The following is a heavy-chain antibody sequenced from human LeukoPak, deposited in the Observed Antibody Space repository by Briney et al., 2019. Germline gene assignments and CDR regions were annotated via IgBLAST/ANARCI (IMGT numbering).Heavy chain of an antibody. J-gene: IGHJ6*02. V-gene: IGHV4-59*01. CDR2: VHYTWNT. CDR1: GGSISSYH. CDR3: ARVASKGGMDV. Sequence: KPSETLSLTCTVSGGSISSYHWSWIRQPPGKGLEWIGHVHYTWNTKYNPSLTGRVSISLDRSKNQFSLSLSSLTAADTAVYYCARVASKGGMDVWGQGTTVIVSS. D-gene: IGHD5/OR15-5a*01.